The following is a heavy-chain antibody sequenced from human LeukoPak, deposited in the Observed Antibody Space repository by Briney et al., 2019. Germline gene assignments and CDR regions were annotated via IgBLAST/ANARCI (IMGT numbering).Heavy chain of an antibody. Sequence: SETLSLTCYVFYSSFSRGYYWGWIRQPPGKGLEWIGSIYHSGSTYNNPSLKRRVTLSVHQSKNQFSLKLSLATAANTAVYYCAREQIRGGGLFDYWGDGTLVAVSS. J-gene: IGHJ4*01. CDR1: YSSFSRGYY. D-gene: IGHD1-26*01. CDR3: AREQIRGGGLFDY. V-gene: IGHV4-38-2*02. CDR2: IYHSGST.